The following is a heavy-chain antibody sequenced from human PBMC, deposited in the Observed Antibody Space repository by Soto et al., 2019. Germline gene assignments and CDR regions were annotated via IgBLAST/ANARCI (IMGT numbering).Heavy chain of an antibody. CDR2: INAGNGNT. CDR3: PKSATVPAAIAY. CDR1: GYTFTSYA. V-gene: IGHV1-3*01. J-gene: IGHJ4*02. D-gene: IGHD2-2*02. Sequence: QVQLVQSGAEVKKPGASVKVSCKASGYTFTSYAMHWVRQAPGQRLEWMGWINAGNGNTKYSQKFQGRVTITRDTCASTAYMGLSSLRSEDTPVYYWPKSATVPAAIAYWGQGTLVTVSS.